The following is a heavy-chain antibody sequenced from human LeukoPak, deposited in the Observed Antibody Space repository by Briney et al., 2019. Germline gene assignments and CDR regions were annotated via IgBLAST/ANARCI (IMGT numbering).Heavy chain of an antibody. CDR3: ARDPYTSSSWYRGRANNWFDP. Sequence: ASVKLSCKASGGTFSSYAISWVRQAPGQGLKWMGWINTNTEKPTYAQGFTGRFVFSLDTSVSTAYLQISSLKADDTAVYYCARDPYTSSSWYRGRANNWFDPWGQGTLVTVSS. D-gene: IGHD6-13*01. J-gene: IGHJ5*02. CDR2: INTNTEKP. CDR1: GGTFSSYA. V-gene: IGHV7-4-1*02.